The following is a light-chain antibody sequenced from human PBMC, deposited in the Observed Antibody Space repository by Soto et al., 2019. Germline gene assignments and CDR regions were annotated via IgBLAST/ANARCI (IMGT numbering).Light chain of an antibody. Sequence: QSALTQPASVSGSPGQSITISCAGTSSDVGGYNYVSWDQQHPGKVPRLIISDVNTRPSGVSDRFSGSKSGNTASLTISGVQAEDEADYYCASFTRSVTVVFGGGTKLTVL. CDR2: DVN. CDR1: SSDVGGYNY. J-gene: IGLJ2*01. CDR3: ASFTRSVTVV. V-gene: IGLV2-14*03.